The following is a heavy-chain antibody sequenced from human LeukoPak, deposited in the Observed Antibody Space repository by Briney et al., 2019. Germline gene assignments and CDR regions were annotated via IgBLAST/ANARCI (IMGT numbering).Heavy chain of an antibody. Sequence: PGGSLRLSCTASGFTFSNHAMTWVRQAPGKGLEWVAHIHLDGSVKQYVDSVKGRFTISRDNAKNLLYLQMNSLRAEDTALYYCARWRSAQSEFDFWGQGTLVTVSS. CDR2: IHLDGSVK. CDR3: ARWRSAQSEFDF. V-gene: IGHV3-7*01. D-gene: IGHD6-19*01. CDR1: GFTFSNHA. J-gene: IGHJ4*02.